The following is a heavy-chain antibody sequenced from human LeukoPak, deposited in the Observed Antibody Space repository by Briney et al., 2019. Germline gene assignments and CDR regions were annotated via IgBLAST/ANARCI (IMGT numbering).Heavy chain of an antibody. J-gene: IGHJ4*02. CDR3: ARDLVATIGIDY. CDR1: GGTFSSYA. CDR2: ISAYNGNT. V-gene: IGHV1-18*01. Sequence: ASVKVSCKASGGTFSSYAISWVRQAPGQGLEWMGWISAYNGNTNYAQKLQGRVTMTTDTSTSTAYMELRSLRSDDTAVYYCARDLVATIGIDYWGQGTLVTVSS. D-gene: IGHD5-12*01.